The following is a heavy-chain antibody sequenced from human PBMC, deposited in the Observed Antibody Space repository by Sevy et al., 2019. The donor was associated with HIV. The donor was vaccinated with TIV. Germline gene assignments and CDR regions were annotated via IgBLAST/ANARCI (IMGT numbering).Heavy chain of an antibody. J-gene: IGHJ3*02. D-gene: IGHD3-22*01. CDR3: ATSYYDDSSGYSGVDAFDI. Sequence: SETLSLTCTVSGGSISSYYWSWIRQPPGKGLEWIGDIYYSGSTNYNPSLKSRVTISVDTSKNQFSLKLSSVTAADTAVYYCATSYYDDSSGYSGVDAFDIWGQRTMVTVSS. CDR1: GGSISSYY. V-gene: IGHV4-59*13. CDR2: IYYSGST.